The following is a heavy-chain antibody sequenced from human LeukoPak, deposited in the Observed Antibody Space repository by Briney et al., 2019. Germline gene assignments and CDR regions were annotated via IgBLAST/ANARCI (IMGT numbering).Heavy chain of an antibody. V-gene: IGHV3-48*03. Sequence: PGGSLRLSCAASGFTFSSYEMNWVRQAPGKGLEWVSYISSSGSTIYYADSVKGRFTISRDNAKNSLYLQMNSLRAEDTAVYYCARGAYYYDSSGYYFFDYWGQGTLVTVSS. CDR1: GFTFSSYE. D-gene: IGHD3-22*01. J-gene: IGHJ4*02. CDR3: ARGAYYYDSSGYYFFDY. CDR2: ISSSGSTI.